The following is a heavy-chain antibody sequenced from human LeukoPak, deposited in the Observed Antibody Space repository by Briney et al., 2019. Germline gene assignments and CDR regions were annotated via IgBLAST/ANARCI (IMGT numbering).Heavy chain of an antibody. CDR1: GYTFTSYD. V-gene: IGHV1-8*01. D-gene: IGHD3-3*01. Sequence: ASVKVSCKASGYTFTSYDINWVRQATGQGLEWMGWMNPNSGNTGYAQKFQGRVTITTDESTSTAYMELSSLRSEDTAVYYCARSDHGRFLEWLSGFDYWGQGTLVTVSS. J-gene: IGHJ4*02. CDR2: MNPNSGNT. CDR3: ARSDHGRFLEWLSGFDY.